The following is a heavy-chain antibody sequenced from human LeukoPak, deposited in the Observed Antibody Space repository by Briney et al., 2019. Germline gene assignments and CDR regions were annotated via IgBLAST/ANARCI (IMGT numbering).Heavy chain of an antibody. CDR1: GASINNYY. D-gene: IGHD3-22*01. CDR2: IYYSGSA. Sequence: SETLSLTCTVSGASINNYYWSWIRQPPGKGLEYIGSIYYSGSANYNPSLKSRVTISVDPSKNQFSLKLSSVTAADTAVYYCARNGDYYEKSGYYYLFDFWGQGTLVTVSS. J-gene: IGHJ4*02. V-gene: IGHV4-59*01. CDR3: ARNGDYYEKSGYYYLFDF.